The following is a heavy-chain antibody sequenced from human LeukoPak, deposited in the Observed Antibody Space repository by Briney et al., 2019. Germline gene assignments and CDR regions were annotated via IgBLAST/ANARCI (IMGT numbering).Heavy chain of an antibody. CDR2: IKQDGSEK. J-gene: IGHJ5*02. Sequence: GGSLRPSCAASGFTFSSYWMSWVRQPPGKGLEWVANIKQDGSEKYYVDSVKGRFTISRDNAKNSLYLQMNSLRAEDTAVYYCARDRAAAGRGWFDPWGQGTLVTVSS. CDR3: ARDRAAAGRGWFDP. V-gene: IGHV3-7*01. D-gene: IGHD6-13*01. CDR1: GFTFSSYW.